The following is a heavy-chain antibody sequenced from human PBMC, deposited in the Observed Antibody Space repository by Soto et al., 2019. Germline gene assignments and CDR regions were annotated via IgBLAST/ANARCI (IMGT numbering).Heavy chain of an antibody. CDR1: GDSINSGGYY. V-gene: IGHV4-31*03. CDR2: IYYSGST. D-gene: IGHD1-26*01. Sequence: QVQLQESGPGLVKPSQTLSLTCTVSGDSINSGGYYWSWIRQHPGTGLEWIGYIYYSGSTYYNPSLTSRATMSVDTSKNQFSLKLSSVTAADTAVYYCARFIVGAIAFDYWGQGTLVTVSS. J-gene: IGHJ4*02. CDR3: ARFIVGAIAFDY.